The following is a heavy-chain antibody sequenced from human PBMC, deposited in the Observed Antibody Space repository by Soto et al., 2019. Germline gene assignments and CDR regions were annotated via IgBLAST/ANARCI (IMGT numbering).Heavy chain of an antibody. CDR1: GDTFNSYG. Sequence: QVHLVQSGAEVRRPGSSVKGSCKASGDTFNSYGINWVRQAPGQGLEWMGGIIPVFGSTNYAPKLQGRVTFVADDSKSTVNMEVTSLKSEDTAVYYCEEGPAYSSGWNGNYYYYGLDVWGQGTTVTVSS. D-gene: IGHD6-19*01. CDR2: IIPVFGST. V-gene: IGHV1-69*01. J-gene: IGHJ6*02. CDR3: EEGPAYSSGWNGNYYYYGLDV.